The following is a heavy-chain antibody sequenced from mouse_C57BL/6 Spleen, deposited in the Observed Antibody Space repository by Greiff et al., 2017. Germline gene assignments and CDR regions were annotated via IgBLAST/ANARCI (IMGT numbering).Heavy chain of an antibody. CDR1: GYTFTSYW. V-gene: IGHV1-72*01. D-gene: IGHD1-1*01. J-gene: IGHJ3*01. Sequence: QQSCKASGYTFTSYWMHWVKQRPGRGLEWIGRIDPNSGGTKYNEKFKSKATLTVDKPSSTAYMQLSSLTSEDSAVYYCARGDYYGSPWFAYWGQGTLVTVSA. CDR2: IDPNSGGT. CDR3: ARGDYYGSPWFAY.